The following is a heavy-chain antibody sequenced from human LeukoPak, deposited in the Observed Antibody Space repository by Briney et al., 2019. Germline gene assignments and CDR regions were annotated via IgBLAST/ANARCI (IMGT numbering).Heavy chain of an antibody. V-gene: IGHV4-39*07. CDR1: GGSISSSSYY. CDR2: IYYSGST. J-gene: IGHJ6*03. D-gene: IGHD5-18*01. CDR3: ARARGYSYGFSGDDYYYYMDV. Sequence: SETLSLTCTVSGGSISSSSYYWGWIRQPPGKGLEWIGSIYYSGSTYYNPSLKSRVTISVDTSKNQFSLKLSSVTAADTAVYYCARARGYSYGFSGDDYYYYMDVWGKGTTVTVSS.